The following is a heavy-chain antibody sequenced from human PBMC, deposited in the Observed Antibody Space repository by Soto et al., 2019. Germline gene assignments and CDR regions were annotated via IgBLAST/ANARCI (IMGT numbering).Heavy chain of an antibody. D-gene: IGHD2-15*01. Sequence: SETLSLTCTVSGGSISSSSYYWGWIRQPPGKGLEWIGSIYYSGSTYYNPSLKSRVTISVDTSKNQFSLKLSSVTAADTAVYYCARHIVVVVAATPAKNWFDPWGQGTLVTVSS. CDR1: GGSISSSSYY. V-gene: IGHV4-39*01. J-gene: IGHJ5*02. CDR2: IYYSGST. CDR3: ARHIVVVVAATPAKNWFDP.